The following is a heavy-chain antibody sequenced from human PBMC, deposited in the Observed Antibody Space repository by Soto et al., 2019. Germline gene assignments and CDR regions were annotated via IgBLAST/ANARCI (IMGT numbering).Heavy chain of an antibody. Sequence: QVQLVESGGGLVKPGGSLRLSCAASGFSFSDYYMSWIRQAPGKGLEWVSLISTSGSSTDYADSVKGRFTISRDNAKNSLSLQMNSLRAEDTAVYYCANLAKNYYHYMDVWGKGTTVTGSS. CDR3: ANLAKNYYHYMDV. J-gene: IGHJ6*03. D-gene: IGHD1-26*01. V-gene: IGHV3-11*01. CDR2: ISTSGSST. CDR1: GFSFSDYY.